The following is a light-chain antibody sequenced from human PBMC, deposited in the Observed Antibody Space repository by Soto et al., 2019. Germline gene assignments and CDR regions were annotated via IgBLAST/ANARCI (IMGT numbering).Light chain of an antibody. CDR1: QAISTW. CDR2: GAS. J-gene: IGKJ2*01. V-gene: IGKV1-12*01. CDR3: QQTSSFPYI. Sequence: DIPLTQSPSSVSASVGDSVTLTCRASQAISTWLAWYQQRPGKAPQLLIFGASSLQSGVPSRFSGRGSGTDFTLTISSLQPEDFATYYCQQTSSFPYIFGQGTKLDIK.